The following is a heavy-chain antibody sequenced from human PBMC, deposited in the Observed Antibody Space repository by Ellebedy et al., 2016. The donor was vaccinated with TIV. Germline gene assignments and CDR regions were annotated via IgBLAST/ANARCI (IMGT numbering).Heavy chain of an antibody. CDR1: GGSISSYY. D-gene: IGHD6-19*01. Sequence: SETLSLTXTVSGGSISSYYWSWIRQPPGKGLEWIGYIYYSGSTNYNPSLKSRVTISVDTSKNQFSLKLSSVTAADTAVYYCARDCIAVAGDDAFDIWGQGTMVTVSS. J-gene: IGHJ3*02. V-gene: IGHV4-59*12. CDR3: ARDCIAVAGDDAFDI. CDR2: IYYSGST.